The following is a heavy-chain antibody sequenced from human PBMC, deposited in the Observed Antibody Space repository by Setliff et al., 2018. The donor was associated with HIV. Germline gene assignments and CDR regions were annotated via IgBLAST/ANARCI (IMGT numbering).Heavy chain of an antibody. D-gene: IGHD4-17*01. Sequence: GGSLRLSCAASGFTFYNSAMSWVRQSPGQGLEWISSIPASGESTYYADSVKGRFTISRDNSKKMLFLQMNSLRAEDTAVYYCAKDPAVNAYGDYPLGGMDVWGKGTTVTVSS. CDR1: GFTFYNSA. CDR3: AKDPAVNAYGDYPLGGMDV. V-gene: IGHV3-23*01. J-gene: IGHJ6*04. CDR2: IPASGEST.